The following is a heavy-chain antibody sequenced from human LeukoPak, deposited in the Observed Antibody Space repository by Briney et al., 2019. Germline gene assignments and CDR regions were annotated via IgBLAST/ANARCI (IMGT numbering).Heavy chain of an antibody. Sequence: PGRSLRLSCAASGFTFSSNAMSWVRQAPGKGLEWVSAITGSGGSTYYTDSVKGRFTISRDNSQNTLYLQMNSLRADDTAVYYCGKAIGSGAYYRPDYWGQGTLVTVPS. CDR2: ITGSGGST. J-gene: IGHJ4*02. D-gene: IGHD3-10*01. CDR1: GFTFSSNA. V-gene: IGHV3-23*01. CDR3: GKAIGSGAYYRPDY.